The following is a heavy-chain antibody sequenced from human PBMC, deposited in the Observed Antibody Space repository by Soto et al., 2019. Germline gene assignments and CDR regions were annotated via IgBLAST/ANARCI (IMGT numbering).Heavy chain of an antibody. D-gene: IGHD1-26*01. Sequence: GGSLRLSCAASGFTFSSYAMHWVRQAPGKGLEYVSAISSNGGSTYYANSVKGRFTISRDNSKNTLYLQMGSLRAEDMAVYYCARAPGTVGATDYFDYWGQGTLVTVSS. V-gene: IGHV3-64*01. CDR2: ISSNGGST. CDR1: GFTFSSYA. J-gene: IGHJ4*02. CDR3: ARAPGTVGATDYFDY.